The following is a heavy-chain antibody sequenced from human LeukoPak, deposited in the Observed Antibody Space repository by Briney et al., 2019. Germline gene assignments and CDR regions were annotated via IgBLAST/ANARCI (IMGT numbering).Heavy chain of an antibody. D-gene: IGHD3-22*01. CDR3: VRGAFHAGSGNYYDY. CDR2: ITGSSGTT. CDR1: GFTFTNFA. V-gene: IGHV3-23*01. J-gene: IGHJ4*02. Sequence: GSLRLSCVASGFTFTNFAMTWVRQPPGKGLEWVSSITGSSGTTYDADSVRGRFTISRDNAENTLCLQMNSLRVEDTAVYYCVRGAFHAGSGNYYDYWGQGTLVTVSS.